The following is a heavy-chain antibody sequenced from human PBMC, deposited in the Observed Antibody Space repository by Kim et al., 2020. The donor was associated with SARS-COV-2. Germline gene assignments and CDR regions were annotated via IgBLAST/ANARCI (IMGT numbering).Heavy chain of an antibody. CDR3: ARGPKLGSALDI. V-gene: IGHV3-30*09. J-gene: IGHJ3*02. D-gene: IGHD7-27*01. Sequence: KLFADPVKGRFDISRDDAKNEVELQMNSLRTEDTGIYYCARGPKLGSALDIWGQGTVVTVSS. CDR2: K.